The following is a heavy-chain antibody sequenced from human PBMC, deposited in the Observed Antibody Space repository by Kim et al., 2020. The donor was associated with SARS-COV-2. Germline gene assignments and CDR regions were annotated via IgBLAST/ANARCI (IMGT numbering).Heavy chain of an antibody. V-gene: IGHV3-13*04. CDR3: VRYGDDGMDV. CDR2: IGTAGDT. J-gene: IGHJ6*02. CDR1: RFTFSKYD. D-gene: IGHD2-21*01. Sequence: GGSLRLSCVASRFTFSKYDMLWVRQVTGKGLEWVSAIGTAGDTYYPGSVKGRFTISRENAKNSLYLQMSSLRAGDTAVYYCVRYGDDGMDVWGQGTTVTV.